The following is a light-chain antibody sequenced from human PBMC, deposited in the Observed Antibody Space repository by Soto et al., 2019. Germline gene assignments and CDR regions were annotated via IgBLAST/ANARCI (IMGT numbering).Light chain of an antibody. Sequence: DIVMTQSPLSLPVTPGEPASISCRSSQSLLHSNGYNYLDWYLQKPGQSPQLLIYLGSTRASGVPDRFSGSGSGTDFTLKISRVEAEDVGVYYCMKALQTPPITFGQGTRLEIK. CDR2: LGS. J-gene: IGKJ5*01. CDR1: QSLLHSNGYNY. V-gene: IGKV2-28*01. CDR3: MKALQTPPIT.